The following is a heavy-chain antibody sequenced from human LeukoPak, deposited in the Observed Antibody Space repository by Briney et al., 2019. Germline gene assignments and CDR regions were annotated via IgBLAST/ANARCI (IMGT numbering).Heavy chain of an antibody. V-gene: IGHV7-4-1*02. Sequence: GASMKVSCKASGYSFNSQGMNWLRQAPGQGLEWMGWINTHSGKPTYAQGFTGRFVFSLDTSVSTAYLQISSLKAEDTAVYYCARDVNSGWLDYWGQGTLVTVSS. CDR2: INTHSGKP. CDR3: ARDVNSGWLDY. D-gene: IGHD6-19*01. CDR1: GYSFNSQG. J-gene: IGHJ4*02.